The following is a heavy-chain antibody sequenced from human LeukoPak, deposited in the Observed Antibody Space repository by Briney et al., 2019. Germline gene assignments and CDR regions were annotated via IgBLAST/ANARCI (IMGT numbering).Heavy chain of an antibody. V-gene: IGHV4-39*01. Sequence: SETLSLTCTVSGGSISSSNYYWGWIRQPPGKGLEWIGSIYYTGSTYYNPSLKSRVTISVDTSKNQFSLKLSSVTAADTAVYYCAELLWFGESYFDYWGQGTLVTVSS. J-gene: IGHJ4*02. CDR3: AELLWFGESYFDY. CDR1: GGSISSSNYY. CDR2: IYYTGST. D-gene: IGHD3-10*01.